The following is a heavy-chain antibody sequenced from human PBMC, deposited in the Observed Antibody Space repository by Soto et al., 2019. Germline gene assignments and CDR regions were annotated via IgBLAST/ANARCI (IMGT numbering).Heavy chain of an antibody. Sequence: QVQLQESGPVLLKPSQTLSLTCTVSGGSISSGGYYWSWIRQDPGKGLEWIGYIYYSGSTYYNPSLKSRVTISVDTSKNQFSLKLSSVTAADTAVYYCARTVLRYFDWFDYWGQGTLVTVSS. J-gene: IGHJ4*02. CDR2: IYYSGST. V-gene: IGHV4-31*03. CDR1: GGSISSGGYY. D-gene: IGHD3-9*01. CDR3: ARTVLRYFDWFDY.